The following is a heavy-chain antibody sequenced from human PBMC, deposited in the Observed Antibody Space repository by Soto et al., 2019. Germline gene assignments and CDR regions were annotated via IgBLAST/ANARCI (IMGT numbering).Heavy chain of an antibody. CDR2: IYYSGST. Sequence: QVQLQESGPGLVKPSQTLSLTCTVSGGSISSGGYYWSWIRQHPGKGLEWIGYIYYSGSTYYNPSLKSRVTISVDTSKNQFSLKLSSVTAADTAVYYCARSLEGYSGYGNWYFDLWGRGTLVTVSS. V-gene: IGHV4-31*03. D-gene: IGHD5-12*01. CDR3: ARSLEGYSGYGNWYFDL. J-gene: IGHJ2*01. CDR1: GGSISSGGYY.